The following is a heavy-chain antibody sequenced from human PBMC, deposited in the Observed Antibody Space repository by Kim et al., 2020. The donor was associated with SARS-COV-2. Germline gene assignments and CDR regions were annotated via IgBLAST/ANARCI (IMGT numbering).Heavy chain of an antibody. J-gene: IGHJ4*02. CDR2: INAGNENT. V-gene: IGHV1-3*01. D-gene: IGHD3-16*01. CDR1: GYTFSAFS. Sequence: ASVKVSCKASGYTFSAFSMHWVRQAPGQRLEWMGWINAGNENTKYSQKFQGRVTITRDTSASTGYMELNSLRSEDTAVYFCAIVFGGITRWGQGTLVTVSS. CDR3: AIVFGGITR.